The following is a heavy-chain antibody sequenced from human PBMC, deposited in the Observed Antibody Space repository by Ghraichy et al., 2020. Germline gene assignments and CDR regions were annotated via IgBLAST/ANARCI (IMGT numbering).Heavy chain of an antibody. CDR3: ARGALFSGSFWSGYYLFDDY. CDR2: INHSGST. V-gene: IGHV4-34*01. Sequence: SETLSLTCAVYGGSFSGYYWSWIRQPPGKGLEWIGEINHSGSTNYNPSLKSRVTISVDTSKNQFSLKLSSVTAADTAVYYCARGALFSGSFWSGYYLFDDYWGQGTLVTVSS. D-gene: IGHD3-3*01. CDR1: GGSFSGYY. J-gene: IGHJ4*02.